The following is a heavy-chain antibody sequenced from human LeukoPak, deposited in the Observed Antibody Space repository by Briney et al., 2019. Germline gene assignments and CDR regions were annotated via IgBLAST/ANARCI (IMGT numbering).Heavy chain of an antibody. CDR3: VRWTAGTTEDS. J-gene: IGHJ4*02. D-gene: IGHD1-1*01. CDR1: GGSLSSRSHY. Sequence: SETLSLTCTVSGGSLSSRSHYWGWIRQPPGQGLEWIGSLSNSGNTYYNPSLKSRVTISVDTSMNEFSLKLSSVTAADTAVYYCVRWTAGTTEDSWGQGTLVTVSS. CDR2: LSNSGNT. V-gene: IGHV4-39*01.